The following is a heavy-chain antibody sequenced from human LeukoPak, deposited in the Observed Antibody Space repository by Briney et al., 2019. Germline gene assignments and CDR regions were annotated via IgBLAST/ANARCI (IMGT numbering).Heavy chain of an antibody. J-gene: IGHJ4*02. D-gene: IGHD5-18*01. V-gene: IGHV4-34*01. CDR2: INHSGST. CDR1: GGSFSGYY. Sequence: SETLSLTCAVYGGSFSGYYWSWFRQPPGKGLERIGEINHSGSTNYNPSLKSRVTISVDTSKNQFSLKLSSVTAADTAVYYCARGRSGYSYGPRFDYWGQGTLVTVSS. CDR3: ARGRSGYSYGPRFDY.